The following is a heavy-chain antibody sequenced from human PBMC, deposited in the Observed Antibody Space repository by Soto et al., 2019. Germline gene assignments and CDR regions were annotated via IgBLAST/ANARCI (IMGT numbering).Heavy chain of an antibody. CDR2: IYHSGST. J-gene: IGHJ5*02. CDR1: GGSISSVGYS. Sequence: SETLSLTCAVSGGSISSVGYSWSWIRHSPGKGLEGIGYIYHSGSTYDNPSRKSRVTMSVDRSKHQFSLKLTSVPAAAPAVSYCARGRGELVRSSWFDPWGQGTLVAVSS. V-gene: IGHV4-30-2*06. D-gene: IGHD3-10*01. CDR3: ARGRGELVRSSWFDP.